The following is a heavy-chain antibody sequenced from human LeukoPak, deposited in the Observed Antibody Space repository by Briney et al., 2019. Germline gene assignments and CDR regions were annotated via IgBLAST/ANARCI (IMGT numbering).Heavy chain of an antibody. CDR2: ISANGVDP. D-gene: IGHD2-8*02. CDR3: AKDVWWSVS. Sequence: GGSLRLSCVASGFTFSNHAMTWVRQAPGKGLEWVSAISANGVDPFYAPSVKGRFTISRDNSKNTLYLQINSLRAEDTAIYYCAKDVWWSVSWGQGTLVTVSS. CDR1: GFTFSNHA. V-gene: IGHV3-23*01. J-gene: IGHJ5*02.